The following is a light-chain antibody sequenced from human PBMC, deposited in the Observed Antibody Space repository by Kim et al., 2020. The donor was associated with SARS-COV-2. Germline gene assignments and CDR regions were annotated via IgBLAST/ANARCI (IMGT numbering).Light chain of an antibody. CDR1: SSDVGGYNY. CDR3: SSYTSSSTVV. J-gene: IGLJ2*01. CDR2: DVS. Sequence: QSITLSCTGTSSDVGGYNYVSWYQQHPGKAPKLMIYDVSNRPSGVSNRFSGSKSGNTASLTISGLQAEDEADYYCSSYTSSSTVVFGGGTQLTVL. V-gene: IGLV2-14*03.